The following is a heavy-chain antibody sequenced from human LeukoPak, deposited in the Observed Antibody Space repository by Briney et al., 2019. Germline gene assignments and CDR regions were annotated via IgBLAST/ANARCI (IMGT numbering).Heavy chain of an antibody. CDR2: ISSGGSTI. CDR3: ARDHVGGDYYYYGIDA. D-gene: IGHD2-21*01. V-gene: IGHV3-48*01. J-gene: IGHJ6*02. CDR1: GFTFSSNS. Sequence: TGGSLRLSCAASGFTFSSNSMNWVRQAPGRGLEWISYISSGGSTIYYADSVRGRFTISRDAAKNSLYLQMNSLRAEDTAVYYCARDHVGGDYYYYGIDAWGHGTMVTVSS.